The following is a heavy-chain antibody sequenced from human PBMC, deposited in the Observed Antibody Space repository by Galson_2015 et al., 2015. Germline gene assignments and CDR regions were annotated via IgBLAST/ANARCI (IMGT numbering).Heavy chain of an antibody. Sequence: AVYGGSFSGYYWSWIRQPPGKGLEWIGELNHSGSTNYNPSLKSRVTISVDTSKNQFSLKLSSVTAADTAVYYCARVVYDFWSGYLDFDYWGQGTLVTVSS. D-gene: IGHD3-3*01. CDR2: LNHSGST. CDR3: ARVVYDFWSGYLDFDY. J-gene: IGHJ4*02. CDR1: GGSFSGYY. V-gene: IGHV4-34*01.